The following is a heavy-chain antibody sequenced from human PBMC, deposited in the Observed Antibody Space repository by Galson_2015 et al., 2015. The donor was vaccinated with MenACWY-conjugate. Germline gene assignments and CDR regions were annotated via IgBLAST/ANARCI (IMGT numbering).Heavy chain of an antibody. Sequence: SLRLSCAASGFTFSNYYMSWIRQAPGKGLEWVSYISSSSDYTNYADSVKGRFTIPRDNAKNSLYLQMNSLRAEDTAVYYCARKAYSGYDFDYWGQGTLVTVSS. D-gene: IGHD5-12*01. J-gene: IGHJ4*02. CDR2: ISSSSDYT. V-gene: IGHV3-11*03. CDR3: ARKAYSGYDFDY. CDR1: GFTFSNYY.